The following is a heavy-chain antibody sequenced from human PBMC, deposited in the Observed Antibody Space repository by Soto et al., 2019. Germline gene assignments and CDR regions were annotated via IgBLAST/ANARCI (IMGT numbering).Heavy chain of an antibody. J-gene: IGHJ6*02. CDR3: AGSIAVAGTKWALYYYYGMDV. CDR1: GFTVSSNY. V-gene: IGHV3-53*01. D-gene: IGHD6-19*01. Sequence: GGSLRLSCAASGFTVSSNYMSWVRQAPGKGLEWVSVIYSGGSTYYADSVKGRFTISRDNSKNTLYLQMNSLRAEDTAVYYCAGSIAVAGTKWALYYYYGMDVWGQGTTVTVSS. CDR2: IYSGGST.